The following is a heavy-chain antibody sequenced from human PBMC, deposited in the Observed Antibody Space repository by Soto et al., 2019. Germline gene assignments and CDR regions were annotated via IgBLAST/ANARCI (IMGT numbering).Heavy chain of an antibody. J-gene: IGHJ5*02. CDR2: ILYDGTIE. CDR3: AREASVAALNWFDP. CDR1: GFTFSQYA. V-gene: IGHV3-30-3*01. D-gene: IGHD6-6*01. Sequence: PGGSLRLSCAASGFTFSQYALNWVRQAPGKGLERVAVILYDGTIEHYADSVKGRFTVSRDNSKNSVYLQMDSLTPEDTGVYYCAREASVAALNWFDPWGQGTLVTVSS.